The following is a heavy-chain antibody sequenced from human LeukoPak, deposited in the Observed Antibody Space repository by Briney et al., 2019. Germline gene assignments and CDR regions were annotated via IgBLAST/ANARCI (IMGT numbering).Heavy chain of an antibody. CDR3: ARHRGYGYGYSDY. D-gene: IGHD5-18*01. V-gene: IGHV5-51*01. Sequence: GESLKISCKGFGYIYTKYWIGWVRQMPGKGLEWMGIIYPGDSDTRYTPSFQGQCNNSADKSISTAYLQWSSLKASDTAMYYCARHRGYGYGYSDYWGQGTLVTVSS. J-gene: IGHJ4*02. CDR2: IYPGDSDT. CDR1: GYIYTKYW.